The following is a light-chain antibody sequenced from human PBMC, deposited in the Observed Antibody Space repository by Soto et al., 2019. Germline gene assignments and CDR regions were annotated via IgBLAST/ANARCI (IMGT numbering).Light chain of an antibody. Sequence: QSALTQPPSVSAAPGQKVTISCSGSSSNIGNNYVSWYQQLPGTAPKPLIYENNKRPSEIPDRFSGSKSGTSATLGISGLQTGDEADYFCGAWDNSLIAVVFGGGTKLTVL. CDR1: SSNIGNNY. CDR2: ENN. J-gene: IGLJ3*02. CDR3: GAWDNSLIAVV. V-gene: IGLV1-51*02.